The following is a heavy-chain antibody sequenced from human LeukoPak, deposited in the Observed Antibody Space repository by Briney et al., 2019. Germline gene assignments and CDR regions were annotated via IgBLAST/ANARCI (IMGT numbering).Heavy chain of an antibody. J-gene: IGHJ4*02. Sequence: GGSLRLSCAASGFTFSSYAMHWVRQAPGKGLEWVAVISYDGSNKYYADSVKGRFTISRDNSKNTLYLQMNSLRAEDTAVYYCARDLWIGGDYYNLDYWGQGTLVTVSS. CDR3: ARDLWIGGDYYNLDY. V-gene: IGHV3-30-3*01. D-gene: IGHD4-17*01. CDR2: ISYDGSNK. CDR1: GFTFSSYA.